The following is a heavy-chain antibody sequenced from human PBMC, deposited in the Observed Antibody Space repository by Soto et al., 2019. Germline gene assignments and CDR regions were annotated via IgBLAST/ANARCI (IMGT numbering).Heavy chain of an antibody. D-gene: IGHD6-6*01. CDR1: GFTFSSYG. Sequence: GGSLRLSCAASGFTFSSYGMHWVRQAPGKGLEWVAVIWYDGSNKYYADSVKGRFTISRDNSKNTLYLQMNSLRAEDTAVYYCARNRIQQLVTGFDPWGQGTLVTVSS. J-gene: IGHJ5*02. CDR3: ARNRIQQLVTGFDP. V-gene: IGHV3-33*01. CDR2: IWYDGSNK.